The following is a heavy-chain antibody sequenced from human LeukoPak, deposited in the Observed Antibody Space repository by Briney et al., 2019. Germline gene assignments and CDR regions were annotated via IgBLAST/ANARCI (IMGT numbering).Heavy chain of an antibody. J-gene: IGHJ4*02. CDR2: INHSGST. CDR3: ARGREWLVPHY. D-gene: IGHD6-19*01. V-gene: IGHV4-34*01. CDR1: GGSFSDYD. Sequence: PSETLSLTCAVYGGSFSDYDWSWIRQPPGKGLEWIGEINHSGSTNYNPSLKSRVTISVDTSKNQFSLKLSSVTAADTAVYYCARGREWLVPHYWGQGTLVTVSS.